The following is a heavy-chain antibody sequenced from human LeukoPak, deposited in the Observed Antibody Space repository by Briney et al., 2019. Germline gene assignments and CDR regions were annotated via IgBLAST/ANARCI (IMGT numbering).Heavy chain of an antibody. CDR1: GFTFSNYG. Sequence: GGSLRLSCAASGFTFSNYGMSWVRQAPGMGLEWVSTISGSGGSTYYADSVKGRFTISRDNSKNTLYLQMNSLRAEDTAVYYCAKDRYFDLWGRGTLVTVSS. V-gene: IGHV3-23*01. CDR3: AKDRYFDL. CDR2: ISGSGGST. J-gene: IGHJ2*01.